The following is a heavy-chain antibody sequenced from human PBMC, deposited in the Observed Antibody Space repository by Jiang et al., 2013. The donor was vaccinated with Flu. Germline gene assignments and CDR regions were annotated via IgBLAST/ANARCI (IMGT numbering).Heavy chain of an antibody. V-gene: IGHV5-10-1*01. CDR2: IDPSDSYT. D-gene: IGHD6-19*01. J-gene: IGHJ4*02. CDR3: ARHPIAVAGIPNYYFDY. Sequence: GAEVKKPGESLRISCKGSGYSFTSYWISWVRQMLGKGLEWMGRIDPSDSYTNYSPSFQGHVTISADKSISTAYLQWSSLKASDTAMYYCARHPIAVAGIPNYYFDYWGQGTLVTVSS. CDR1: GYSFTSYW.